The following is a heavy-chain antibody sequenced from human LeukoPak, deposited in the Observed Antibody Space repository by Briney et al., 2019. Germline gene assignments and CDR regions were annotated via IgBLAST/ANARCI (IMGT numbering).Heavy chain of an antibody. CDR2: VYSGGST. J-gene: IGHJ4*02. CDR1: GFTVSSNQ. V-gene: IGHV3-66*01. CDR3: ARESGYNYGPLDY. D-gene: IGHD5-18*01. Sequence: GGSLRLSCAASGFTVSSNQMSWVRQAPGKGLEWVSVVYSGGSTYYADSVKGRFTISRDNSKNTLYLQMNSLRAEDTAVYYCARESGYNYGPLDYWGQGTLVTVSS.